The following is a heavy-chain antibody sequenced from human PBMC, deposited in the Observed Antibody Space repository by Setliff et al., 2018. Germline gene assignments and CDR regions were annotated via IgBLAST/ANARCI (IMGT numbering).Heavy chain of an antibody. CDR3: ARTHCTTTSCFYFPH. V-gene: IGHV4-30-4*01. CDR1: GASVTSFDYY. Sequence: TLSLTCTVSGASVTSFDYYWSWIRQPPGKGLEYIGHISHGVSTSYSPSLKSRLSISADTSKNQFSLKLTSVTAADTAVYYCARTHCTTTSCFYFPHWGQGTVVTVSS. CDR2: ISHGVST. J-gene: IGHJ4*02. D-gene: IGHD2-2*01.